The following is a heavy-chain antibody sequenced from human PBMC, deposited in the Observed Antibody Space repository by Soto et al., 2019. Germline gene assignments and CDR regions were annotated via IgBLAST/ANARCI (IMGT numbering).Heavy chain of an antibody. CDR1: GYTFTSYG. V-gene: IGHV1-18*01. J-gene: IGHJ4*02. CDR3: ARDRVAGTYFDY. Sequence: QVQLVQSGAEVKKPGASVKVSCKASGYTFTSYGISWVRQAPGQGLEWMGWINAYNGNTNYAQKLQGRVTMTADTSTSTAYMELRSLIADDTAVCYCARDRVAGTYFDYWGQGTRVTVSS. CDR2: INAYNGNT. D-gene: IGHD6-19*01.